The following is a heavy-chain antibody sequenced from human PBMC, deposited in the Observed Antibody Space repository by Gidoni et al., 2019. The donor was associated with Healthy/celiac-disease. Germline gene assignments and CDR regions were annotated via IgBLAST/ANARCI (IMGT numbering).Heavy chain of an antibody. J-gene: IGHJ4*02. V-gene: IGHV4-59*01. D-gene: IGHD3-10*01. CDR2: IYYSGST. CDR1: GGSISSYY. CDR3: ARGYYNDDY. Sequence: QVQLQESGPGLVKPSETLSLTCTVPGGSISSYYWSWIRQPPGKGLEWIGYIYYSGSTNYNPSLKSRVTISVDTSKNQFSLKLSSVTAADTAVYYCARGYYNDDYWGQGTLVTVSS.